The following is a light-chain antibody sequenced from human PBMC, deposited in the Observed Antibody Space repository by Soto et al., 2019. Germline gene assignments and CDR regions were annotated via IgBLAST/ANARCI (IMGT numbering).Light chain of an antibody. CDR2: GAS. CDR1: QSVSSSS. J-gene: IGKJ5*01. CDR3: QHYGASPKYT. Sequence: EIVWTQSPGTLSLSPGQRCTLSCLAIQSVSSSSLAWYQQRPGQAPRLLIYGASRRATGIPDRFSGSGSGTDFTLPISRLEPEDFAVYYCQHYGASPKYTFGQGTRLDIK. V-gene: IGKV3-20*01.